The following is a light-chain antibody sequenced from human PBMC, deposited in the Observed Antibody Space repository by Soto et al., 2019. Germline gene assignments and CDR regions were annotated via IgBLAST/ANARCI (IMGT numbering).Light chain of an antibody. CDR2: ENN. CDR3: GTWDSSLSDVV. V-gene: IGLV1-51*02. Sequence: QSVLTQPPSVSAAPGQRVTISCSGSRSNIGNTYVSWYPQLPDTAPKLLLYENNKRPSGIPDRFSGSKSGTSATLGITGLQPGDESDYYCGTWDSSLSDVVFGGGTKVTVL. J-gene: IGLJ2*01. CDR1: RSNIGNTY.